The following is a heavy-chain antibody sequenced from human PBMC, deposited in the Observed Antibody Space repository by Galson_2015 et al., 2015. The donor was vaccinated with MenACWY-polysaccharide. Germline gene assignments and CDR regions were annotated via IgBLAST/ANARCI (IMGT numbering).Heavy chain of an antibody. CDR1: GFTFSDYY. Sequence: SLRLSCAASGFTFSDYYMSWIRQAPGKGLEWIAYISTSAITIYYADSVKGRFTISRDDAKNSLYLHMNILRAEDTAVYYCARHYCGGGTCYAYYYGMDVWGRGTTVVVSS. D-gene: IGHD2-15*01. J-gene: IGHJ6*02. CDR3: ARHYCGGGTCYAYYYGMDV. V-gene: IGHV3-11*01. CDR2: ISTSAITI.